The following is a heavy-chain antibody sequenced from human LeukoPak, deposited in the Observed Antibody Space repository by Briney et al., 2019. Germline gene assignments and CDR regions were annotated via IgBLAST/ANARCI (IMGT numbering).Heavy chain of an antibody. Sequence: GGSLRLSCSASGFTFSNSAMHWVRQAPGQGLEWVAIISYDGSNDHYADSVKGRFTISRDNSKNTLYLQMNSLRAEDTAVYYCAKVKSPLVISSKGRDYWGQGTLVTVSS. V-gene: IGHV3-30-3*01. J-gene: IGHJ4*02. CDR1: GFTFSNSA. CDR3: AKVKSPLVISSKGRDY. CDR2: ISYDGSND. D-gene: IGHD3-9*01.